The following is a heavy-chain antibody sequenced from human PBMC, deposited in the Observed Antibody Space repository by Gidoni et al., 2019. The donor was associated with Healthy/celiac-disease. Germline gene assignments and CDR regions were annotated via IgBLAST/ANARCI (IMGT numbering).Heavy chain of an antibody. CDR1: GGTFSSYA. V-gene: IGHV1-69*01. D-gene: IGHD2-15*01. CDR2: IIPIFGTA. Sequence: VQLVQSGAEVKKPGSSVKVSCTASGGTFSSYAISCVRQSPGQGLEWMGGIIPIFGTANYAQKFQGRVTITADESTSTAYMELSSLRSEDTAVYYCARDLCGGSCYSRDYYYYYGMDVWGQGTTVTVSS. CDR3: ARDLCGGSCYSRDYYYYYGMDV. J-gene: IGHJ6*02.